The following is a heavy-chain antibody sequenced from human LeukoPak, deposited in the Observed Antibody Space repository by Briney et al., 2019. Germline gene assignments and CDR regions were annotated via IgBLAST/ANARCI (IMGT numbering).Heavy chain of an antibody. J-gene: IGHJ6*03. CDR2: IYTTGST. Sequence: SETLSLTCTVPGASISSYYWSWIRQPAGKGLEWIGRIYTTGSTNYSPSLKSRVTMSVDTSKNQFSLMLTSVTAADTALYYCARDGIAGQQMYYYYMDVWGKGTPVTVSS. D-gene: IGHD6-13*01. CDR3: ARDGIAGQQMYYYYMDV. V-gene: IGHV4-4*07. CDR1: GASISSYY.